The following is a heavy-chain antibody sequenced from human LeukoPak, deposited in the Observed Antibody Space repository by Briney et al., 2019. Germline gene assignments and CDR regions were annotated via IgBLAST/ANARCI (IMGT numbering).Heavy chain of an antibody. CDR2: IKQDGTDK. D-gene: IGHD4/OR15-4a*01. J-gene: IGHJ4*02. CDR1: GFTFSSYW. Sequence: AGSLRLSCAASGFTFSSYWMTWVRQAPGKGLEWVANIKQDGTDKYYVDSVKGRFTISRDNAKNSLFLQLGSLRADDTAVYYCARASMGGRDYHLDSWGQGTLVTVSS. V-gene: IGHV3-7*01. CDR3: ARASMGGRDYHLDS.